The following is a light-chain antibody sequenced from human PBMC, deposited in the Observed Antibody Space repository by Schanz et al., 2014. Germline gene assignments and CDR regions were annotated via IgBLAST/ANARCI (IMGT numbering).Light chain of an antibody. CDR3: QQYGNSPRT. V-gene: IGKV3-20*01. CDR2: GAS. Sequence: EIVLTQSPDTLSLSPGERATVSCRASQSVSSNYLAWYQQKPGQAPRLLIYGASSSPTGIPDRFSGTGSGADFTLTISSLGPEDVPVYYCQQYGNSPRTFGQGTKVQIK. J-gene: IGKJ1*01. CDR1: QSVSSNY.